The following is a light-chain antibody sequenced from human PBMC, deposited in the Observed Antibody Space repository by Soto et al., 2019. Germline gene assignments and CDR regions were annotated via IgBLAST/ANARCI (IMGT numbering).Light chain of an antibody. J-gene: IGKJ5*01. CDR2: TAS. V-gene: IGKV1D-16*01. Sequence: DIRLTQSPSSLSASVGDSVTITCRASQGVGTFLSWYQHKPGQAPKSLSKTASTLQSGVPSRFSGSVSGTDFTLTISSLQPEDFATYYCQQYSTYPRPFGQGTRVDLK. CDR1: QGVGTF. CDR3: QQYSTYPRP.